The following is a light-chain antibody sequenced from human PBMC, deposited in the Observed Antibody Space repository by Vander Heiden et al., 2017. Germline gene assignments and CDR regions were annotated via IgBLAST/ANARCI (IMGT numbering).Light chain of an antibody. CDR3: LLMYGDAWV. V-gene: IGLV7-43*01. Sequence: VTRVALLTLPPGGTVTLTCALSTGAVISDYYPNWFQHKPGQAPRTLIYSTSNKLSWTPARFSGSLLGGKATLTLSGVQPDDEAEYYCLLMYGDAWVFGGGTKLIVL. CDR2: STS. J-gene: IGLJ3*02. CDR1: TGAVISDYY.